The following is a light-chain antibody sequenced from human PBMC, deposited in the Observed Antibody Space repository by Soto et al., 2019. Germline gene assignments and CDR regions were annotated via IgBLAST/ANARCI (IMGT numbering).Light chain of an antibody. CDR3: QQYGSSPIT. CDR1: QSVSSNY. CDR2: GAS. V-gene: IGKV3-20*01. J-gene: IGKJ5*01. Sequence: EIVLTQSPGTLSLSPGERATLPCRASQSVSSNYLAWYQQKPGQAPSLLIYGASRRATGIPDRFSGSGSGTDFTLTISRLEPADFAVYYCQQYGSSPITLGQGTRLEIK.